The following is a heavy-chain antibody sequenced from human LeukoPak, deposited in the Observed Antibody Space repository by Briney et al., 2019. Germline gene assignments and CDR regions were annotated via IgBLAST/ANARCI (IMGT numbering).Heavy chain of an antibody. Sequence: GGSLRLSCAASGFTVSNNYMSWVRQAPGQGLEWVSVIYSGGSTYYADSVKGRFTISRDNSKNTLYLQMNSLRAEDTAVYYCATESGTYSGTCFDYWGQGTLVTVSS. CDR3: ATESGTYSGTCFDY. CDR1: GFTVSNNY. V-gene: IGHV3-66*01. J-gene: IGHJ4*02. D-gene: IGHD1-26*01. CDR2: IYSGGST.